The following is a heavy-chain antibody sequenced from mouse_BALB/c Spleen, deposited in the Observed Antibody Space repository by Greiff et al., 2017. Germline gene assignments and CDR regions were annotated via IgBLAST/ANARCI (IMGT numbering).Heavy chain of an antibody. CDR3: ARQATSGFAY. V-gene: IGHV5-6-3*01. CDR2: INSNGGSYT. J-gene: IGHJ3*01. D-gene: IGHD3-2*02. CDR1: GFTFSSYG. Sequence: EVQLVESGGGLVQPGGSLKLSCAASGFTFSSYGMSWVRQTPDKRLELVATINSNGGSYTYYPDSVKGRFTISRDNAKNTLYLQMSSLKSEDTAMYYCARQATSGFAYWGQGSLVTVSA.